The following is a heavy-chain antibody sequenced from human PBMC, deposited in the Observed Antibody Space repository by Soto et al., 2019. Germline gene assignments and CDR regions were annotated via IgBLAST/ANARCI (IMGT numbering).Heavy chain of an antibody. V-gene: IGHV4-30-2*01. CDR1: GGSISSSGYS. J-gene: IGHJ5*02. CDR3: ARGAPVRFDP. CDR2: IYHRGST. D-gene: IGHD2-8*01. Sequence: PSETLSLTCAVSGGSISSSGYSWSWIRQPPGKGLEWIGYIYHRGSTNYIPSLKSQVTISVDRSKKQFSLKLSSVTAADMAVYYCARGAPVRFDPWGQGTLVTVSS.